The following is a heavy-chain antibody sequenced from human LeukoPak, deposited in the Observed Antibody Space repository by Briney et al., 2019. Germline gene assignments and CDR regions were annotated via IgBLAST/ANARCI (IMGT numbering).Heavy chain of an antibody. Sequence: QTGRSLRLSCAASGFTFSSYGMHWVRQAPGKGLEWVAVISYDGSNKYYADSVKGRFTISRDNSKNTLYLQMNSLRAEDTAVYYCAKESGEFLRYFDYWGQGTLVTVSS. J-gene: IGHJ4*02. CDR3: AKESGEFLRYFDY. V-gene: IGHV3-30*18. CDR2: ISYDGSNK. CDR1: GFTFSSYG. D-gene: IGHD5-12*01.